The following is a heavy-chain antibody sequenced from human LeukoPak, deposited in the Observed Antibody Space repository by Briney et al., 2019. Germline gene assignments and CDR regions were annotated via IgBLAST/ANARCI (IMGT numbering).Heavy chain of an antibody. CDR1: GGSISSSGYY. Sequence: SETLSLTCTVSGGSISSSGYYWGWIRQPPGKGLEWIASIYYSGSTYYNPSLKSRVTISVDTSKNQLSLKLSSLTAADTAVHYCARHEYSGSYYGLSWFDPCGQGTLVTVSS. CDR2: IYYSGST. D-gene: IGHD1-26*01. V-gene: IGHV4-39*01. J-gene: IGHJ5*02. CDR3: ARHEYSGSYYGLSWFDP.